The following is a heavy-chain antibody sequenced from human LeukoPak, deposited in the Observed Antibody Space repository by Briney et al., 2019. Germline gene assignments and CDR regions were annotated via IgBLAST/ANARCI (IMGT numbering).Heavy chain of an antibody. CDR2: IYYSGST. J-gene: IGHJ4*02. D-gene: IGHD3-3*01. Sequence: SETLSLTCTVSGGSISSYYWSWIRQPPGKGLEWIGYIYYSGSTNYNPSLKSRVTISVDTSKNQFSLKLSSVTAADTAVYYCARSSSGYDFWSGYYPAAFDYWGQGTLVTVSS. CDR3: ARSSSGYDFWSGYYPAAFDY. V-gene: IGHV4-59*01. CDR1: GGSISSYY.